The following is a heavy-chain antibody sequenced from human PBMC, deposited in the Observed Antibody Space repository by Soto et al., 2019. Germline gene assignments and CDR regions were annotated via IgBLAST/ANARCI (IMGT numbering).Heavy chain of an antibody. Sequence: GGSLRLSCAASGFTFSSYGMHWVRQAPGKGLEWVAVIWYDGSNKYYADSVKGRFTISRDNSKNTLYLQMNSLRAEDTAVYYCARGGTVTTYYYYGMDVWGQGTTVTVSS. V-gene: IGHV3-33*01. CDR1: GFTFSSYG. J-gene: IGHJ6*02. D-gene: IGHD4-17*01. CDR2: IWYDGSNK. CDR3: ARGGTVTTYYYYGMDV.